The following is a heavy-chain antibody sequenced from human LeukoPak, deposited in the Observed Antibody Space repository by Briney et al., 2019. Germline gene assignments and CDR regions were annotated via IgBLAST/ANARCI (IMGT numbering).Heavy chain of an antibody. Sequence: PGGSLRLSCAASGFTFSSYAMHWVRQAPGKGVEWVAVISYDGSNKYYADSVKGRFTISRDNSKNTLYLQMNSLRAEDTAVYYCARESGMGDDSSGYSEYFDYWGQGTLVTVSS. CDR1: GFTFSSYA. CDR3: ARESGMGDDSSGYSEYFDY. CDR2: ISYDGSNK. J-gene: IGHJ4*02. V-gene: IGHV3-30-3*01. D-gene: IGHD3-22*01.